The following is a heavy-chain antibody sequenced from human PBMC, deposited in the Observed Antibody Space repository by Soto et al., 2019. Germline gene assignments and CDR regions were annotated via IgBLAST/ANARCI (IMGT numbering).Heavy chain of an antibody. CDR2: IYHSGST. D-gene: IGHD3-10*01. V-gene: IGHV4-30-2*01. CDR3: ARGRITMVRGAWFDP. J-gene: IGHJ5*02. Sequence: SETLSLTCAVSGGSISSGGYSWSWIRQPPGKGLEWIGYIYHSGSTYYNPSLKSRVTISVDRSKNQFSLKLSSVTAADTAVYYCARGRITMVRGAWFDPWGQGTLVTVSS. CDR1: GGSISSGGYS.